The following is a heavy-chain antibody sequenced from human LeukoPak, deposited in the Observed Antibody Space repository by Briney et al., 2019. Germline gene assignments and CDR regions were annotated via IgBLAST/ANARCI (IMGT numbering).Heavy chain of an antibody. Sequence: GGSLRLSCAASGFTFCSYSMNWVRQAPGKGLEWVSYISSSSSTIYYADSVKGRFTISRDNAKNSLYLQMNSLRAEDTAVYYCARDQYCSSTSCYLGAFDIWGQGTMVTVSS. D-gene: IGHD2-2*01. V-gene: IGHV3-48*01. CDR1: GFTFCSYS. J-gene: IGHJ3*02. CDR3: ARDQYCSSTSCYLGAFDI. CDR2: ISSSSSTI.